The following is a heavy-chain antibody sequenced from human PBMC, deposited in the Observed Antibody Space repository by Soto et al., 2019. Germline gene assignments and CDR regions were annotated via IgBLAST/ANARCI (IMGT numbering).Heavy chain of an antibody. V-gene: IGHV1-69*06. J-gene: IGHJ4*02. D-gene: IGHD2-21*02. CDR3: ASKAACGGDCYAFDS. CDR2: IIPLFGTA. Sequence: QVYLVQSGAEVKKPGSSVKISCKASGGIFSSNTINWVRQAAGQGLEWMGGIIPLFGTANYAEKFQGRVNITADNSTKTEYMELTSLRSEDTAVYYCASKAACGGDCYAFDSWGQGTLVTVSS. CDR1: GGIFSSNT.